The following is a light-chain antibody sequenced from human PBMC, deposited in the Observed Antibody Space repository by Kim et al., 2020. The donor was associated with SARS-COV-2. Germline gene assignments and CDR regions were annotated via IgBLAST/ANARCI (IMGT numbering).Light chain of an antibody. CDR2: DVS. Sequence: SITVSCTGTSSSVVAYKYVSWYQHNPGKAPNLMIYDVSNRPSGFSNRFSGSKSGNTASLTISGLQAEDEADYYCSSYTSSSTLVVFAGGTQLTVL. V-gene: IGLV2-14*03. CDR1: SSSVVAYKY. J-gene: IGLJ2*01. CDR3: SSYTSSSTLVV.